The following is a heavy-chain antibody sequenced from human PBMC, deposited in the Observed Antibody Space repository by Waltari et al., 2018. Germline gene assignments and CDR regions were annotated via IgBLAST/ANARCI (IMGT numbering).Heavy chain of an antibody. D-gene: IGHD2-2*01. Sequence: EVQLVESGGGLVQPGGSLRLSCAASGFTFSSYSMNWVRQAPGKGLEWGSYISSSSSTIYYADSVKGRFTISRDTAKNTLFLQMNSLRAEDTAVYYCATRVVVPGVPGMADYWGQGTLVTVSS. V-gene: IGHV3-48*01. J-gene: IGHJ4*02. CDR2: ISSSSSTI. CDR1: GFTFSSYS. CDR3: ATRVVVPGVPGMADY.